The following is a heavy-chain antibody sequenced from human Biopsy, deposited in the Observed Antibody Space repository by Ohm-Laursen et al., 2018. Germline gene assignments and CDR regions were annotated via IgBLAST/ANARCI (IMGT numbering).Heavy chain of an antibody. Sequence: SLRLSCAAPGFTFSSYAMNWVRQAPGKGLEWVSSITSRTSSTYYADSVKGRVTISRDNANNSVSLQMNNLRVDDTAVYYCARWYGDLFYYYNGMDVWGQGTTVTVSS. CDR3: ARWYGDLFYYYNGMDV. J-gene: IGHJ6*02. V-gene: IGHV3-21*01. CDR2: ITSRTSST. D-gene: IGHD3-10*01. CDR1: GFTFSSYA.